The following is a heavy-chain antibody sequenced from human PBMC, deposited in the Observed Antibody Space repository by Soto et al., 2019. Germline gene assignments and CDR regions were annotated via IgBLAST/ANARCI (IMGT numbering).Heavy chain of an antibody. CDR1: GFTFRTYW. CDR3: ASPTVGGFDH. D-gene: IGHD4-17*01. CDR2: IYTDGTGT. J-gene: IGHJ4*02. V-gene: IGHV3-74*01. Sequence: GGSLRLSCAASGFTFRTYWMHWVRQVAGKGLVWVAHIYTDGTGTSYADSVKGRFTISRDNAKNTLFLQMNDLRADDSALYYCASPTVGGFDHWGTGTLVPVSS.